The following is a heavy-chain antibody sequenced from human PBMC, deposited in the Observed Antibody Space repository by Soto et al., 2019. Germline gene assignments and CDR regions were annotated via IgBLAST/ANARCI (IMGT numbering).Heavy chain of an antibody. D-gene: IGHD6-19*01. J-gene: IGHJ6*02. CDR1: GFTFSSYA. CDR3: ARAVAGSYYCYGMDV. CDR2: ISYDGSNK. V-gene: IGHV3-30-3*01. Sequence: QVQLVESGGGVVQPGRSLRLSCAASGFTFSSYAMHWVRQAPGKGLEWVAVISYDGSNKYYADSVKGRFTISRDNSKNTLYLQMNILRAEDTAVYYCARAVAGSYYCYGMDVWGQGTTVTVSS.